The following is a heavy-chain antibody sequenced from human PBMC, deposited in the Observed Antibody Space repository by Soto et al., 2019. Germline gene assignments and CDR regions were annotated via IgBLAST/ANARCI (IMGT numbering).Heavy chain of an antibody. V-gene: IGHV1-69*13. D-gene: IGHD1-26*01. J-gene: IGHJ4*02. CDR1: GGTFSSYA. Sequence: SVKVSCKASGGTFSSYAISWVPQAPGQGLELMGGIIPIFGTANYAQKFQGGVTITADESTSTAYMELSSLRSEDTAVYYCARGASGSYRYLEYWGQGTMVTVSS. CDR2: IIPIFGTA. CDR3: ARGASGSYRYLEY.